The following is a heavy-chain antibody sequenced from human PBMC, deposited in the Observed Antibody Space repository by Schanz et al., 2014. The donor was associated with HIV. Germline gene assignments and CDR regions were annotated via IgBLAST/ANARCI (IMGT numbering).Heavy chain of an antibody. V-gene: IGHV3-23*04. Sequence: EVQLVESGGGLVQPGGSLRLSCAASGFTFDDYAMHWVRQAPGKGLEWVSAISGSSITYSADSVKGRFTISRDNSKNTLYLQMNSLRAEDTAVYYCALSRPSGYGGSWYFDLWGRGTLVAVSS. CDR3: ALSRPSGYGGSWYFDL. CDR2: ISGSSIT. J-gene: IGHJ2*01. CDR1: GFTFDDYA. D-gene: IGHD2-15*01.